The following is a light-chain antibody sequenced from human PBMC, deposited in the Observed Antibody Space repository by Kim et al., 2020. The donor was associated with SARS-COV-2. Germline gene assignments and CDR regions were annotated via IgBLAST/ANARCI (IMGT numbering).Light chain of an antibody. Sequence: DIEMTQTPLSSPVTLGQPAAITCRSSQSLVHHNENTYLSWLHQRPGQPPRLLIYQISNRFSGVPDRFSGSGAGTYFTLKLSSVEPEDVGVYFCIQASVFPRIFGQGTTLDI. CDR1: QSLVHHNENTY. V-gene: IGKV2-24*01. CDR3: IQASVFPRI. J-gene: IGKJ2*02. CDR2: QIS.